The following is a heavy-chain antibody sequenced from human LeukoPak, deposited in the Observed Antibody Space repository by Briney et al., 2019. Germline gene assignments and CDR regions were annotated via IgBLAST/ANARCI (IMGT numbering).Heavy chain of an antibody. V-gene: IGHV4-30-2*01. J-gene: IGHJ4*02. CDR3: ARVDHYYDSSGYSEYYFDY. D-gene: IGHD3-22*01. CDR1: GVSISSGGYS. CDR2: IYHSGST. Sequence: PSQTLSLTCAVSGVSISSGGYSWSWIRQPPGKSLDWIGYIYHSGSTYYDPSLKSRVTISVDRSKNQFSLKLSSVTAADTAVYYCARVDHYYDSSGYSEYYFDYWGQGTLVTVSS.